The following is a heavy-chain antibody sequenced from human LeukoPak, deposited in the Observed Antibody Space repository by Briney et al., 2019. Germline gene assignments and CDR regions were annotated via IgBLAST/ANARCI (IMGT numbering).Heavy chain of an antibody. J-gene: IGHJ5*02. D-gene: IGHD3-22*01. CDR3: ARNPYYYDSSGLNWFDP. V-gene: IGHV4-34*01. CDR2: INHSGST. CDR1: GGSFSGYY. Sequence: PSETLSLTCAAYGGSFSGYYWSWIRQPPGKGLEWIGEINHSGSTNYNPSLKSRVTISVDTSKNQFSLKLSSVTAADTAVYYCARNPYYYDSSGLNWFDPWGQGTLVTVSS.